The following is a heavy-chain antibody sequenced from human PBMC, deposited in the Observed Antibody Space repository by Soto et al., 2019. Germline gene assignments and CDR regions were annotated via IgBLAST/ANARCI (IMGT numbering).Heavy chain of an antibody. CDR2: TGSGTGPG. D-gene: IGHD2-15*01. V-gene: IGHV1-69*06. J-gene: IGHJ4*02. Sequence: SVKVSCKASGGSLSTNPISWVRQAPGQGLEWMGGTGSGTGPGNHAQKFQGRLTVTADKSTSTVYMELTNLSSEDTAVYYCARRDSGGFYRFFDSWGQGTLVTVSS. CDR3: ARRDSGGFYRFFDS. CDR1: GGSLSTNP.